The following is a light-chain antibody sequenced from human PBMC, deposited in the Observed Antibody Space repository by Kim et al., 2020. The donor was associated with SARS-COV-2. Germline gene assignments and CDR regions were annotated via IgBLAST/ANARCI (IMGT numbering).Light chain of an antibody. V-gene: IGLV6-57*01. Sequence: NLMLTQPHSVSESPGKTITISCTRSSDSIASSYVQWYHQRPGSTPTIVIYEDDQRPSGVPDRFSGSIDSSSNSASLTISGLKTEDEADYYCQSYDSSHHWVFGGGTRLTVL. CDR1: SDSIASSY. J-gene: IGLJ3*02. CDR3: QSYDSSHHWV. CDR2: EDD.